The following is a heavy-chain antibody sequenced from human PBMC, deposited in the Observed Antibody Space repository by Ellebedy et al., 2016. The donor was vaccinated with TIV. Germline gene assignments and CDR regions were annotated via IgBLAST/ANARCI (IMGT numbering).Heavy chain of an antibody. D-gene: IGHD4-17*01. V-gene: IGHV4-30-2*01. J-gene: IGHJ5*02. Sequence: SQTLSLTXXVSGGSISSGGYSWSWIRQPPGKGLEWIGYIYHSGSTYYNPSLKSRVTISVDRSKNQFSLKLSSVTAADTAVYYCARVGSYGDYVKSVWFDPWGQGTLVTVSS. CDR1: GGSISSGGYS. CDR3: ARVGSYGDYVKSVWFDP. CDR2: IYHSGST.